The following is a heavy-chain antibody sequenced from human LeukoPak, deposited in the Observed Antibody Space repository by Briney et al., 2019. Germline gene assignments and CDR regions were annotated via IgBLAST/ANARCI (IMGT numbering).Heavy chain of an antibody. CDR3: ARDGGNYVTYYYYGMDV. J-gene: IGHJ6*02. Sequence: ASVKVSCKASGYTFTSYGIIWVRQAPGQGLEWMGWISAYNGNTNYAQKLQGRVTMTTDTSTSTAYMELRSLRSDDTAVYYCARDGGNYVTYYYYGMDVWGQGTTVTVSS. D-gene: IGHD4-11*01. V-gene: IGHV1-18*01. CDR1: GYTFTSYG. CDR2: ISAYNGNT.